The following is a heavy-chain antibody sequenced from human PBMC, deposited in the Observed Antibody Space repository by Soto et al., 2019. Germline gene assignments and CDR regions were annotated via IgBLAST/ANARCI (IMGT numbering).Heavy chain of an antibody. J-gene: IGHJ5*02. D-gene: IGHD3-10*01. V-gene: IGHV3-33*01. CDR3: ARDRDYGDNWFDP. CDR2: IWNDGNNK. Sequence: GGSLRLSCAASGFTLSNYGMHWVRQAPGKGLEWVAVIWNDGNNKYYVDSVKGRFTISRDNSRNTLYLQINSLRVEDTGVYYCARDRDYGDNWFDPWGQGTLVTVSS. CDR1: GFTLSNYG.